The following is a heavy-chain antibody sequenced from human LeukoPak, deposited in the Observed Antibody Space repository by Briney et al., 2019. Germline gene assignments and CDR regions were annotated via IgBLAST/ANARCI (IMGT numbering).Heavy chain of an antibody. V-gene: IGHV4-59*01. J-gene: IGHJ4*02. CDR2: IYYSGST. Sequence: PSETLSLTCTVSGGSISSDYWSWIRQPPGKGLEWIGYIYYSGSTNYNPSLTSRVTISVDTSKNQFSLKLSSVTAADTAVYYCARAPTFDYWGQGTLVTVSS. CDR3: ARAPTFDY. CDR1: GGSISSDY.